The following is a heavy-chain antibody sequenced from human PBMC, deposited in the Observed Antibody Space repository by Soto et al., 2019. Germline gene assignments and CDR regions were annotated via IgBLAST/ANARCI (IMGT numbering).Heavy chain of an antibody. J-gene: IGHJ5*02. CDR2: ISSSSSYI. D-gene: IGHD1-1*01. Sequence: EVQLVESGGGLVKPGGSLRLSCAASGFTFSSYSMNWVRQAPGKGLEWVSSISSSSSYIYYADSVKGRFTISRDNAKNSLYPQMNSLSAEDTAVYYCARTGNWNDVPWFDPWGQGTLVTVSS. CDR3: ARTGNWNDVPWFDP. V-gene: IGHV3-21*01. CDR1: GFTFSSYS.